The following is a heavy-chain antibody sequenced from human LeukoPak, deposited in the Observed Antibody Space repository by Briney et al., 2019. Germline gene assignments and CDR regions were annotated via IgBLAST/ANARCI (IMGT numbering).Heavy chain of an antibody. CDR2: IYYSGST. CDR1: GGSISSYY. Sequence: SSETLSLTCTVSGGSISSYYWSWIRQPPGKGLEWIGYIYYSGSTNYNPSLKSRVTISVDTSKNQFSLKLSSVTAVDTAVYYCARHNSGSEYWGQGTLVTVSS. D-gene: IGHD6-19*01. J-gene: IGHJ4*02. V-gene: IGHV4-59*08. CDR3: ARHNSGSEY.